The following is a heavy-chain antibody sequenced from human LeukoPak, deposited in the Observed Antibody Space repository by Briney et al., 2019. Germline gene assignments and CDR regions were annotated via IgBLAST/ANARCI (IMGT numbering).Heavy chain of an antibody. V-gene: IGHV3-74*01. CDR1: GFSFSPYS. D-gene: IGHD3-10*01. CDR3: ERPGGNYGWGIYTLHY. J-gene: IGHJ4*02. CDR2: INSDGSST. Sequence: PGGSLRLSCAASGFSFSPYSMNWLRQAPGKGLVWVSRINSDGSSTSYADSVKGRFTISRDNAKNTLYLQMNSLRAEDTAVYYWERPGGNYGWGIYTLHYWAQGTLVPVSS.